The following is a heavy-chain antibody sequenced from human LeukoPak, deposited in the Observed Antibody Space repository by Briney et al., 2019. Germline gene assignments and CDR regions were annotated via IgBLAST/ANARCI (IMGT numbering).Heavy chain of an antibody. CDR1: GFTFNTYA. Sequence: PGGSLRLPCAASGFTFNTYAMSWVRQAPGKGLEWVSTISGSGGSINYADSVKGRFTISRDNSKNTLFLQMNSLRAEDTAVYFCAKAPTGNGYGYGSPFYWGQGTLVTVSS. CDR2: ISGSGGSI. J-gene: IGHJ4*02. D-gene: IGHD5-18*01. CDR3: AKAPTGNGYGYGSPFY. V-gene: IGHV3-23*01.